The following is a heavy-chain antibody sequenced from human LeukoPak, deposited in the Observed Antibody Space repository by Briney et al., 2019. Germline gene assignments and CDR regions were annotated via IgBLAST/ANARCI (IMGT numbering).Heavy chain of an antibody. V-gene: IGHV3-48*04. CDR1: GFTFSSYI. Sequence: PGGSLRLSCAASGFTFSSYIMNWVRQAPGKGLEWVSYISGSSSTIYYADSVKGRFTISRDNAKNSLSLQMNSLRAEDTAVYYCARARGSGSYYTFDYWGQGTLVTVSS. J-gene: IGHJ4*02. D-gene: IGHD1-26*01. CDR2: ISGSSSTI. CDR3: ARARGSGSYYTFDY.